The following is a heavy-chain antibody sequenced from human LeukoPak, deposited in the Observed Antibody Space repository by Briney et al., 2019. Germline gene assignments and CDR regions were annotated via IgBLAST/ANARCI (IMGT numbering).Heavy chain of an antibody. Sequence: PGGSLRLSCAASGFTFSDYEMSWVRQAPGKGLEWVAVISYDGSNKYYADSVKGRFTISRDNSKNTLYLQMNSLRAEDTAVYYCARDHERYYDSSGYPIAQDYWGQGTLVTVSS. J-gene: IGHJ4*02. V-gene: IGHV3-30-3*01. CDR3: ARDHERYYDSSGYPIAQDY. D-gene: IGHD3-22*01. CDR1: GFTFSDYE. CDR2: ISYDGSNK.